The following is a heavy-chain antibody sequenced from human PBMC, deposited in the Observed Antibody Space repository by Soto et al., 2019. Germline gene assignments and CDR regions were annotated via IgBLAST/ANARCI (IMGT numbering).Heavy chain of an antibody. V-gene: IGHV1-3*05. CDR3: ARRTPVWFDP. J-gene: IGHJ5*02. Sequence: QVQLVQSGAEEKKPGASVKVSCKASGYTFTSYAMHWVRQAPGQRLEWMGWINAGNGNTKYSQKFQGRVTITRDTAASTAYMEPRSLRSEDTAVYYWARRTPVWFDPWGQGALVTVSS. CDR2: INAGNGNT. CDR1: GYTFTSYA.